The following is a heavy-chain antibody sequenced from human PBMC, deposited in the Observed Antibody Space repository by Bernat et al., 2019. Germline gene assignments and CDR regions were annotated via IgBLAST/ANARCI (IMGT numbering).Heavy chain of an antibody. CDR2: IIPILGIA. D-gene: IGHD3-10*01. V-gene: IGHV1-69*02. Sequence: QVQLVQSGAEVKKPGSSVKVSCKASGGTFSSYTISRVRQAPGQGLEWMGRIIPILGIANYAQKFQGRVTITANKSTSTAYMELSSLRSEDTAVYYCASNYYGSVRNGMDVWGQGTTVTVSS. CDR1: GGTFSSYT. CDR3: ASNYYGSVRNGMDV. J-gene: IGHJ6*02.